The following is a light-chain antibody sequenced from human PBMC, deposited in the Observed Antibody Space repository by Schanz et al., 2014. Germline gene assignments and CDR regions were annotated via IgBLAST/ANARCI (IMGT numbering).Light chain of an antibody. CDR3: SSFTSSSTLV. Sequence: QSVLTQPASVSGSPGQSITISCAGTSSDVGGYNYVSWYQHHPGKAPKLMIYAVANRPSGVSSRFSASKSGNTASLTISGLQAEDEADYYCSSFTSSSTLVFGGGTKLTVL. CDR2: AVA. J-gene: IGLJ3*02. V-gene: IGLV2-14*03. CDR1: SSDVGGYNY.